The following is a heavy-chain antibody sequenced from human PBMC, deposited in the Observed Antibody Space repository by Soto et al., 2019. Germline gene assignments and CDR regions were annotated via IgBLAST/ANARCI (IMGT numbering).Heavy chain of an antibody. CDR2: ISYDGSNK. V-gene: IGHV3-30*18. CDR1: GFTFSSYG. J-gene: IGHJ4*02. CDR3: AKDVKGYYFDY. Sequence: QVQLVESGGGVVQPGRSLRLSCAASGFTFSSYGMHWVRQAPGKGLEWVAVISYDGSNKYYADSVKGRFTISRDNSKNTPYLQMNSLRAEDTAVYYCAKDVKGYYFDYWGQGTLVTVSS.